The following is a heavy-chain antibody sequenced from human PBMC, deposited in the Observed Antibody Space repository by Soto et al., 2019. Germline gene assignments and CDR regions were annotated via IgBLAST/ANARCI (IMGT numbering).Heavy chain of an antibody. Sequence: QVQLVESGGGVVQPGQSLRLSCEASGFTFSIYGMHWVRRAPGKGLEWVAVISYDGSKRFYVDSAKGRFTVSRDSSKNTLYLQMNSLRAEDTAIYYCAKGGGDGYCDSSGYSFDHWGQGTLVTVSS. CDR1: GFTFSIYG. J-gene: IGHJ4*02. V-gene: IGHV3-30*18. CDR3: AKGGGDGYCDSSGYSFDH. D-gene: IGHD3-22*01. CDR2: ISYDGSKR.